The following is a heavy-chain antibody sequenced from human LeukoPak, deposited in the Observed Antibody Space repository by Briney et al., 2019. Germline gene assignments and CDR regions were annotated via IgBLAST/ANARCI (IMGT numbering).Heavy chain of an antibody. CDR3: ARRDYYGSGTDWYFDL. D-gene: IGHD3-10*01. V-gene: IGHV4-59*08. CDR2: IYYSGST. Sequence: SETLSLTCTASGGSISSYYWSWIRQPPGKGLEWIGYIYYSGSTNYNPSLKSRVTISVDTSKNQFSLKLSSVTAADTAVYYCARRDYYGSGTDWYFDLWGRGTLVTVSS. J-gene: IGHJ2*01. CDR1: GGSISSYY.